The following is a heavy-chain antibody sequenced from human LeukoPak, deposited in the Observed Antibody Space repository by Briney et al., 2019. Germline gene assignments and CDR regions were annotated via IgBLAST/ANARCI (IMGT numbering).Heavy chain of an antibody. CDR2: MNPNRVNT. D-gene: IGHD5-18*01. V-gene: IGHV1-8*03. CDR3: ARGGGYSYGIMDV. Sequence: ASVKVSCKPSGYSFTSYDINWVRQATGQGLDQVVLMNPNRVNTGYAQKFQGRITITRNTSISTDYMEMSSLRSEDTGVYYCARGGGYSYGIMDVWGKGTTVTVSS. CDR1: GYSFTSYD. J-gene: IGHJ6*03.